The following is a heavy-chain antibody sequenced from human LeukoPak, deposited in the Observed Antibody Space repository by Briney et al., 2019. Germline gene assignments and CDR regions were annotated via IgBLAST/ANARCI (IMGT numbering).Heavy chain of an antibody. Sequence: PGGSLRLSCAASGFTFSSYSMNWVCQAPGKGLEWVSSISSSSSYIYYADSVKGRFTISRDNAKNSLYLQMNSLRAEDTAVYYCAREQITIFGVVTGMDVWGQGTTVTVSS. CDR2: ISSSSSYI. CDR1: GFTFSSYS. CDR3: AREQITIFGVVTGMDV. D-gene: IGHD3-3*01. J-gene: IGHJ6*02. V-gene: IGHV3-21*01.